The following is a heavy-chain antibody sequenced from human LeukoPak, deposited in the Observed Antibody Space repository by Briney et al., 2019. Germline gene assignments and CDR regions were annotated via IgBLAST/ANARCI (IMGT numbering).Heavy chain of an antibody. V-gene: IGHV3-7*01. CDR2: INQDGREK. D-gene: IGHD6-13*01. Sequence: GGSLTLSCAASGFICSSHWMMWLRQAPGKGLEWVANINQDGREKYSVESVKGRFTISRDNTKNSLYLEMNSLRAEDTAVCYCARDGVDAGIYFDCWGQGTLVTVSS. CDR1: GFICSSHW. J-gene: IGHJ4*02. CDR3: ARDGVDAGIYFDC.